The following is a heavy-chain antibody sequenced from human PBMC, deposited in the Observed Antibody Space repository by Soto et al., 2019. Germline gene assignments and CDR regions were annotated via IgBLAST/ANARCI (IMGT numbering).Heavy chain of an antibody. CDR3: ARGGSGRSYYYYGMDV. CDR2: IIPIFGTA. V-gene: IGHV1-69*13. CDR1: GGTFSSYT. Sequence: ASVKVSCKASGGTFSSYTISWVRQAPGQGLEWMGGIIPIFGTANYAQKFQGRVTITADESTSTAYMELSSLRSEDTAVYYCARGGSGRSYYYYGMDVWGQGTTVTVSS. D-gene: IGHD1-26*01. J-gene: IGHJ6*02.